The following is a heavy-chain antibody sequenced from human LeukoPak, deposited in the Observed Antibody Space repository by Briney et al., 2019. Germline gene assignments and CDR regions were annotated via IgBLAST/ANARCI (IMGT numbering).Heavy chain of an antibody. V-gene: IGHV4-34*01. J-gene: IGHJ6*03. CDR3: AYSSSPHYYSYYMDV. Sequence: SETLSLTCAVYGGSFSGYYWSWIRQPPGKGLEWIGEINHSGSTNYNPSLKSRVTISVDTSKNQFSLKLSSVTAADTALYYCAYSSSPHYYSYYMDVWGKGTTVTVSS. CDR2: INHSGST. CDR1: GGSFSGYY. D-gene: IGHD6-6*01.